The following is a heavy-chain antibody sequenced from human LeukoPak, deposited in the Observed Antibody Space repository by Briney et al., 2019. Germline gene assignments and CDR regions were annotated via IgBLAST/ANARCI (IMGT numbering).Heavy chain of an antibody. CDR2: ISWKSSDI. CDR1: GFVFDDYA. CDR3: ARDGDLDSTTGAFDI. J-gene: IGHJ3*02. V-gene: IGHV3-9*01. Sequence: GGSLRLSCAASGFVFDDYAMHWVRQVPGKGLEWVSVISWKSSDIGYADSVKGRFTISRDNAKNSLYLQMNSLRAEDAAVYYCARDGDLDSTTGAFDIWGQGTMVSVSS. D-gene: IGHD1-14*01.